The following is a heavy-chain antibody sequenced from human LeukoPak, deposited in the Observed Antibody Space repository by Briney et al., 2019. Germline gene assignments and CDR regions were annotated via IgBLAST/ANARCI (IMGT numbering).Heavy chain of an antibody. Sequence: GGSLRLSCAASGFTFSSYAMNWVRQATGKGLEWVSSISGSGGDTYYSGSVKGRFTISRDNSKNTLFLQVNSLRAEDTAVYYWAKLYASVAGPFDYWGEGTLATVSS. CDR1: GFTFSSYA. V-gene: IGHV3-23*01. J-gene: IGHJ4*02. D-gene: IGHD6-19*01. CDR2: ISGSGGDT. CDR3: AKLYASVAGPFDY.